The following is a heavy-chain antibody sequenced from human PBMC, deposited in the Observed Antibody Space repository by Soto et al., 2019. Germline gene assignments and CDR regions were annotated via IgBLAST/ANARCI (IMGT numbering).Heavy chain of an antibody. D-gene: IGHD1-7*01. CDR2: IWYDGSNK. CDR1: GFTFSSYG. CDR3: ARDTGVFKTGTTPWYFDL. V-gene: IGHV3-33*01. J-gene: IGHJ2*01. Sequence: QVQLVESGGGVVQPGRSLRLSGAASGFTFSSYGMHWVRQAPGKGLEWVAVIWYDGSNKYYADSVKGRFTISRDNSKNTRYLQMNSLRAEDTAVYYCARDTGVFKTGTTPWYFDLWGRGTLVTVSS.